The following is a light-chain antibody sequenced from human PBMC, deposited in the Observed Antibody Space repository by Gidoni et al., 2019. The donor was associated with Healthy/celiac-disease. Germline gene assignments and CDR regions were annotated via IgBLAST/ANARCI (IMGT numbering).Light chain of an antibody. CDR2: EVS. Sequence: QSALPQPASVSGSPGQSITISCTGTSSDVGGYNYVPWYQQHPGKAPKLMIYEVSNRPSGVSNRFSGSKSGNTASLTISGLQAEDEADYYCSSYTSSSTFGTGTKVTVL. J-gene: IGLJ1*01. V-gene: IGLV2-14*01. CDR1: SSDVGGYNY. CDR3: SSYTSSST.